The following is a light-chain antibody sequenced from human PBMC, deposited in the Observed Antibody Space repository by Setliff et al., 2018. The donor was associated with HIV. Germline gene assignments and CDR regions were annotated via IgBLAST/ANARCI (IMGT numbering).Light chain of an antibody. CDR3: MSYLSTHSYV. Sequence: QSVLTQPASVSGTPGQSITISCTGSSSDIGTYDRVSWYQQRPDGGPRLIIYYVIHRPSGVPHRFSGSKSGNTASLTISGLQTEDEADYYCMSYLSTHSYVFGTGTKVTVL. V-gene: IGLV2-14*03. CDR2: YVI. CDR1: SSDIGTYDR. J-gene: IGLJ1*01.